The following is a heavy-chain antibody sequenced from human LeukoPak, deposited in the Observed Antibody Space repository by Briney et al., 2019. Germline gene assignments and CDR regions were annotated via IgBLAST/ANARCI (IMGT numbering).Heavy chain of an antibody. Sequence: GGSLRLSCAASGFTFSSYWMSWVRQAPGKGLEWVAVIGNDGRNTYYADSVKGRFTISRDNSKNTLYLQMNSLRAEDTAVYYCAKVIAAAGMFDWFDPWGQGTMATVSS. J-gene: IGHJ3*01. V-gene: IGHV3-33*08. CDR2: IGNDGRNT. D-gene: IGHD6-13*01. CDR3: AKVIAAAGMFDWFDP. CDR1: GFTFSSYW.